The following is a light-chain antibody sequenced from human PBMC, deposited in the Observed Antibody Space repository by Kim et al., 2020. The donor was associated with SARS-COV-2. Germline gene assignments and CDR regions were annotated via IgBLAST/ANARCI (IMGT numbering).Light chain of an antibody. CDR2: QDT. CDR3: QAWHSSTVV. J-gene: IGLJ2*01. CDR1: KLGDKY. Sequence: VAPGQTASITCSGDKLGDKYACWYQQKPGQSPVLVIYQDTKRPSGIPERFSGSNSGNTATLTISETQAMDEADYYCQAWHSSTVVFGGGTQLTVL. V-gene: IGLV3-1*01.